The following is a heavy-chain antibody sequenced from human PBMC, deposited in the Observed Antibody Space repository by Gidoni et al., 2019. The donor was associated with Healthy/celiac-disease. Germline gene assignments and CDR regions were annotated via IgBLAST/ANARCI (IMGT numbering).Heavy chain of an antibody. CDR3: AKGPFTYYYDSSGSNFDY. J-gene: IGHJ4*02. D-gene: IGHD3-22*01. CDR2: ISGSGGST. CDR1: GFTFRRYA. V-gene: IGHV3-23*01. Sequence: EVQLLESGGGLVQPGGSLRLSCAASGFTFRRYAMSWVRQAPGKGLEWVSAISGSGGSTYYADSVKGRFTISRDNSKNTLYLQMNSLRAEDTAVYYCAKGPFTYYYDSSGSNFDYWGQGTLVTVSS.